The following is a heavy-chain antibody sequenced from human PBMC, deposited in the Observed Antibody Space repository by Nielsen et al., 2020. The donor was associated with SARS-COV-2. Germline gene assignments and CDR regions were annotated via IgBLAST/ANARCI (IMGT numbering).Heavy chain of an antibody. J-gene: IGHJ6*02. CDR2: ISWNSGSI. CDR1: GFTFDDYA. V-gene: IGHV3-9*01. Sequence: SLKISCAASGFTFDDYAMHWVRQAPGKGLEWVSGISWNSGSIGYADSVKSRFTISRDNAKNSLYLQMNSLRAEDTALYYCATLAAAGHYYYYGMDVWGQGTTVTVSS. CDR3: ATLAAAGHYYYYGMDV. D-gene: IGHD6-13*01.